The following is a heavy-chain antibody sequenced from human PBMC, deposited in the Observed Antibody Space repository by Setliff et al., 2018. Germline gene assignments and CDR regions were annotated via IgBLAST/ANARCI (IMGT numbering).Heavy chain of an antibody. V-gene: IGHV4-39*07. CDR2: VYYSGYT. CDR1: GGSVSSASHY. D-gene: IGHD5-12*01. J-gene: IGHJ4*02. CDR3: ARTFSGYLSYFDS. Sequence: SETLSLTCTVSGGSVSSASHYWGWIRQAPGKGMEWIGSVYYSGYTYYKPSLQSRVTMSVDTSKNQFSLKLTSVTVADTAIYFCARTFSGYLSYFDSWGQGTLVTVSS.